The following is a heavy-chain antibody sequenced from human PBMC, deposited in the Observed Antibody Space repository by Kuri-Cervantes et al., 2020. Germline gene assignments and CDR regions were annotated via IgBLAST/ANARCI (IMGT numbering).Heavy chain of an antibody. J-gene: IGHJ3*02. CDR2: INPSAGST. V-gene: IGHV1-46*01. Sequence: ASVKVSCKASGFTLTTYYMHWVRQAPGQGLEWMGIINPSAGSTRYAQKFQGRVTMTRDTSISTAYMELSRLRSDDTAMYYCARDIAVTVEAFDIWGQGTMVTVSS. CDR1: GFTLTTYY. D-gene: IGHD6-19*01. CDR3: ARDIAVTVEAFDI.